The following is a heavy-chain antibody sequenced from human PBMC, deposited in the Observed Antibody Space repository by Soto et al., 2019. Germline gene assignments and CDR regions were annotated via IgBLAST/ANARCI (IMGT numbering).Heavy chain of an antibody. CDR2: IIAYNGNT. D-gene: IGHD2-21*01. Sequence: GASVKVSCKASGYTFTNYGISWVRQAPGQGLEWMGWIIAYNGNTNYAQKFQGRVTMTTDTSTTTAYLELRSLRSDDTAVYYCARTSVVRDYQYYGMDVWGQGTTVTVSS. CDR3: ARTSVVRDYQYYGMDV. V-gene: IGHV1-18*01. J-gene: IGHJ6*02. CDR1: GYTFTNYG.